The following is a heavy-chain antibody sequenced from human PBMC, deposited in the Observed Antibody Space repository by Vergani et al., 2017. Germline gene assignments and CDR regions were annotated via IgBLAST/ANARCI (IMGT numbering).Heavy chain of an antibody. V-gene: IGHV4-39*01. CDR3: ARHSTVDCLVKLGWIDP. D-gene: IGHD3-9*01. J-gene: IGHJ5*02. CDR1: GDPIISRSYY. Sequence: QLQLQESGPGLVKASETLSLTCTVSGDPIISRSYYWGWIRQPPGKGLEWIGSIYNSGNGDSSSSLKSRVPISAATSKTQLSLRLTSVTAADPAVYFCARHSTVDCLVKLGWIDPWGQGILFTVSS. CDR2: IYNSGNG.